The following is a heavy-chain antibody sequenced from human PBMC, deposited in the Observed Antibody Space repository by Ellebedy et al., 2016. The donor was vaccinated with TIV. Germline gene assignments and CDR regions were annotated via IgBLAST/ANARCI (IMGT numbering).Heavy chain of an antibody. CDR1: GFTFSSYG. CDR3: AKAYYGSGSRPFDY. J-gene: IGHJ4*02. CDR2: ISSSSSTI. Sequence: GESLKISXAASGFTFSSYGMHWVRQAPGKGLEWVSYISSSSSTIYYADSVKGRFTISRDNAKNSLYLQMNSLRAEDTAVYYCAKAYYGSGSRPFDYWGQGTLVTVSS. D-gene: IGHD3-10*01. V-gene: IGHV3-48*01.